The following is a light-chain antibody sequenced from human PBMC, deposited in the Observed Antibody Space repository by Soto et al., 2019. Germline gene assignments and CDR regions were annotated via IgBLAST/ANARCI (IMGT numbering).Light chain of an antibody. J-gene: IGKJ2*01. CDR3: QQYGSSPRYI. V-gene: IGKV3-20*01. Sequence: EIVLTQSPGTLSLSPGERATLSCRASQSVNSDYLAWYYQKPGQAPRLLIYGTSTKAIGIPDRFSGSGSGTDFTLTISRLEPEDFAVYYCQQYGSSPRYIFGQGTKLEIK. CDR1: QSVNSDY. CDR2: GTS.